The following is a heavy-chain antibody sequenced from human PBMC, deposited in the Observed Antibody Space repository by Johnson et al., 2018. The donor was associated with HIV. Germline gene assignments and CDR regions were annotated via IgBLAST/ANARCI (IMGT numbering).Heavy chain of an antibody. D-gene: IGHD3-22*01. J-gene: IGHJ3*02. Sequence: VQLVESGGGLVQPGRSLRLSCAGSGFTFDDYGMTWVRQAPGKGLEWVSGINWNGGSTGYADSVKGRFTISRDNARDSLYLQMNSLRAEDTALYYCAREFRNYYDSSGYPFLDAFDIWGQGTMVTVSS. CDR3: AREFRNYYDSSGYPFLDAFDI. V-gene: IGHV3-20*04. CDR2: INWNGGST. CDR1: GFTFDDYG.